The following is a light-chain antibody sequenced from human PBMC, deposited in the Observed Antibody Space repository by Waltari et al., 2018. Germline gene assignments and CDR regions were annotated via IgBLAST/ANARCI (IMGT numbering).Light chain of an antibody. CDR2: EVS. V-gene: IGLV2-14*01. CDR1: DSSVGSYDF. J-gene: IGLJ1*01. Sequence: QSALTQPASVSRSPGQSLTISSPGPDSSVGSYDFVSRYQQHPGKAPHLILYEVSNRPSGISNRFSASKSGNTASLTISGLQAEDEADYYCSSYTTSSAPGVFGTGTRVTVL. CDR3: SSYTTSSAPGV.